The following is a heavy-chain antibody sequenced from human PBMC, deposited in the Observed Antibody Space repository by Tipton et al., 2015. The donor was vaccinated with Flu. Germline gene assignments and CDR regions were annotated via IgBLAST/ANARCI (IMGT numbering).Heavy chain of an antibody. CDR3: ARVDSSGYYPGH. D-gene: IGHD3-22*01. Sequence: TLSLTCTVSGGSISSGGYYWSWIRQHPGKGLEWIGYIYYSGNTYYNPSLKSRVTISVDTSKNQFSLKLSSVTAADTAVYYCARVDSSGYYPGHWGQGTLVTVSS. CDR2: IYYSGNT. CDR1: GGSISSGGYY. J-gene: IGHJ4*02. V-gene: IGHV4-31*03.